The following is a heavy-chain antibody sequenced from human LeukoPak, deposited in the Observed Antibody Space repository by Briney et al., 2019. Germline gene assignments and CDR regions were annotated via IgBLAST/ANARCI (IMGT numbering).Heavy chain of an antibody. J-gene: IGHJ5*02. D-gene: IGHD2-2*01. Sequence: GGSLRLSCAASGFTFSTYWMTWVRQAPGKGLEWVANISPDGGVQSYVDSVKGRFSISRDNAKHSLYLQMHSLRAEDTAVYYCAGNLVAAAPGDAWGQGTLVTVSS. CDR2: ISPDGGVQ. V-gene: IGHV3-7*01. CDR1: GFTFSTYW. CDR3: AGNLVAAAPGDA.